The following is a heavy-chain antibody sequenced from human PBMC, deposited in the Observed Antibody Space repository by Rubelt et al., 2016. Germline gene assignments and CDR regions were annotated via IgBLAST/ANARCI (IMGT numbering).Heavy chain of an antibody. V-gene: IGHV3-74*01. CDR3: ATHDYVWGSYRFDDDY. J-gene: IGHJ4*02. D-gene: IGHD3-16*02. Sequence: GKGLVWISRINSDGSSTSYADSVKGRFTISRDNAKNTLYLQMNSLRAEDTAVYYCATHDYVWGSYRFDDDYWGQGTLVTVSS. CDR2: INSDGSST.